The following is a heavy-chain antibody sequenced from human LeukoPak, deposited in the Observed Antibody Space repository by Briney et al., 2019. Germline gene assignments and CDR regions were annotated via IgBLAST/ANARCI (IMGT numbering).Heavy chain of an antibody. CDR2: INHSGST. Sequence: ASETLSLTCAVYGGSFSGYYWSWIRQPPGKGLEWIGEINHSGSTNYNPSLKSRVTISVDTSKNQFSLKLSSVTAADTAVYYCARSGPWFDPWGQGTLVTVSS. CDR3: ARSGPWFDP. CDR1: GGSFSGYY. J-gene: IGHJ5*02. V-gene: IGHV4-34*01.